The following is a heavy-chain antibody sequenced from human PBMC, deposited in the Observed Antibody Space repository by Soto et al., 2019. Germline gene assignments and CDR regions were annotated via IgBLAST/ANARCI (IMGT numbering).Heavy chain of an antibody. CDR2: ISYDGSIK. V-gene: IGHV3-30*18. J-gene: IGHJ6*02. CDR1: GFTFSSYG. D-gene: IGHD2-2*01. CDR3: AKVVGYCSSTSCRYYYYGMDV. Sequence: QVQLVESGGGVVQPGRSLRLSCAASGFTFSSYGMHWVRQAPGKGLEWVAVISYDGSIKYYADSVKGRFTISRDNSKNPLYLQMNSLRAEDTAVYYCAKVVGYCSSTSCRYYYYGMDVWGQGTTVTVSS.